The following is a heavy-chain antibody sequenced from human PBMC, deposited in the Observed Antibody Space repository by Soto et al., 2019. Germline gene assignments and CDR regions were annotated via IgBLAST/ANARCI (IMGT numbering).Heavy chain of an antibody. D-gene: IGHD3-16*01. CDR3: ASSRLGGTGYYYGMYV. V-gene: IGHV1-69*12. CDR1: GGTLSSYA. J-gene: IGHJ6*02. Sequence: QVQLVQSGAEVKKPGSSVKVSCKASGGTLSSYAISWVRQAPGQGLEWMGGIIPIFGTADYAQKIQGRVTITADESTSTAYMELSSLRSEGTAVYYCASSRLGGTGYYYGMYVWGQGTTVTVSS. CDR2: IIPIFGTA.